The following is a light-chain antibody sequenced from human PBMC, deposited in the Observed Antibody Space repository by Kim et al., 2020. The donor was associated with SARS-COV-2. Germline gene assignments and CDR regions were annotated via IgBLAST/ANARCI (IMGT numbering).Light chain of an antibody. Sequence: VSPGQTASITCSGDKLGDKYACWYQQKPGQSPELVIYQDSKRPSGIPERFSGSNSGNTATLTISGTQAMDEADYYCQAWDSSTAVFGGGTKLTVL. J-gene: IGLJ2*01. CDR1: KLGDKY. CDR2: QDS. CDR3: QAWDSSTAV. V-gene: IGLV3-1*01.